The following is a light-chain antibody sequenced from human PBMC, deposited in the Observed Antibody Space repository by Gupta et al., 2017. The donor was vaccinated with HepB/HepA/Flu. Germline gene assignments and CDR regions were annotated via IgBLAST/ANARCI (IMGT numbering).Light chain of an antibody. CDR2: DTC. CDR1: QSVDNF. J-gene: IGKJ3*01. CDR3: QQRDRWPRT. Sequence: EILLTHSQATVSLSPGERATLFCRASQSVDNFLHWYQQRPGQAPRLLIYDTCNRASGVPARFSGGGSGTEFTLTISSLEPEDFAIYYCQQRDRWPRTFGHGTKV. V-gene: IGKV3-11*01.